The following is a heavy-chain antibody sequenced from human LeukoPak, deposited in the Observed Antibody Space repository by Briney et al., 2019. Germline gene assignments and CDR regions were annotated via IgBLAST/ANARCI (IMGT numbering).Heavy chain of an antibody. CDR1: GYTFTSYY. D-gene: IGHD3-16*01. J-gene: IGHJ5*02. Sequence: ASVKVSCKASGYTFTSYYMHWVRQAPGQGLEWMGIINPSGGSTSYAQKFQGRVTMTRDMSTSTVYMELSRLRSDDTAVYYCARGLRLGRPVLDRWFDPWGQGTLVTVSS. CDR3: ARGLRLGRPVLDRWFDP. V-gene: IGHV1-46*01. CDR2: INPSGGST.